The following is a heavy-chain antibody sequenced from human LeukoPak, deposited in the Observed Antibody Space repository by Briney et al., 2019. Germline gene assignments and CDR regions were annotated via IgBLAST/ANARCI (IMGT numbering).Heavy chain of an antibody. CDR2: INPNSGGT. J-gene: IGHJ4*02. CDR3: ARNIAVAGREAWELGKFDY. Sequence: ASVKVSCKASGYTFTGYYMHWVRQAPGQGLEWMGWINPNSGGTNYAQKFQGRVTMTRDTSISTAYMELSRLRSDDTAVYYCARNIAVAGREAWELGKFDYWGQGTLVTVSS. D-gene: IGHD6-19*01. V-gene: IGHV1-2*02. CDR1: GYTFTGYY.